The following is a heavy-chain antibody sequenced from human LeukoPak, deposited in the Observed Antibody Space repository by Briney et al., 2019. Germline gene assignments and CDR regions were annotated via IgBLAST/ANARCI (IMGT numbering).Heavy chain of an antibody. Sequence: QAGGSLRLSCAASGFSFSSHEMNWVRQAPGKGLEWVSYISRTGTYTYYSDSVKGRFTISRDNTRNLVFLQMESLRAEDTALYYCARDVITATATAFWGQGTLVTVSS. CDR1: GFSFSSHE. V-gene: IGHV3-48*03. CDR3: ARDVITATATAF. D-gene: IGHD2-21*02. CDR2: ISRTGTYT. J-gene: IGHJ4*02.